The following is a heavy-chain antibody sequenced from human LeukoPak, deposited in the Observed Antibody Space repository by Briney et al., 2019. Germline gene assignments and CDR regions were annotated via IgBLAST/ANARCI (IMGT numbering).Heavy chain of an antibody. V-gene: IGHV1-2*02. CDR3: ARDGIAAAADYYYYYMDV. CDR1: GYTFTGYY. D-gene: IGHD6-13*01. Sequence: ASVKVSCKASGYTFTGYYMHWVRQAPGQGLEWMGWINPNSGGTNYAQKFQGRVTMTRDTSISTAYTELSRLRSDDTAVYYCARDGIAAAADYYYYYMDVWGKGTTVTVSS. J-gene: IGHJ6*03. CDR2: INPNSGGT.